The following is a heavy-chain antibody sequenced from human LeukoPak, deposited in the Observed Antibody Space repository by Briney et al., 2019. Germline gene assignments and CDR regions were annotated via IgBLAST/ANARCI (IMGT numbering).Heavy chain of an antibody. CDR2: IIPIFGTA. Sequence: ASVKVSCKASGGTFISYAISWVRQAPGQGLEWMGGIIPIFGTANYAQKFQGRVTITADESTSTAYMELSSLRSEDTAVYYCATLTVQVVPAPQSDYWGQGTLVTVSS. J-gene: IGHJ4*02. CDR1: GGTFISYA. V-gene: IGHV1-69*13. CDR3: ATLTVQVVPAPQSDY. D-gene: IGHD2-21*02.